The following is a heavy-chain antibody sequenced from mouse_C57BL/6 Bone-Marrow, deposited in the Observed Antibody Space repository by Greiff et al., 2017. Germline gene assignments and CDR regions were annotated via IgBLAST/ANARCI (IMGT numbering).Heavy chain of an antibody. CDR3: ARSLRRNYYAMDY. CDR2: IYPGSGNT. V-gene: IGHV1-76*01. Sequence: VQLQQSGAELVRPGASVKLSCKASGYTFTDYYINWVKQRPGQGLEWIARIYPGSGNTYYNEKFKGKATLTAEKSSSTAFMQLSSLTSEDSAVYFCARSLRRNYYAMDYWGQGTSVTVSS. D-gene: IGHD1-2*01. J-gene: IGHJ4*01. CDR1: GYTFTDYY.